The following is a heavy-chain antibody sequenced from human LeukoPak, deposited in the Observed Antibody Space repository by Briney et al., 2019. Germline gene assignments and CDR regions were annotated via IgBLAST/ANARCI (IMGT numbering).Heavy chain of an antibody. CDR2: TYYRSKWYN. CDR3: SRELALGPADY. CDR1: GDSDSSNSAS. Sequence: SQTLSLTCAISGDSDSSNSASWGWIRQSPSRGLEWLGRTYYRSKWYNDYAVSVKSRITINSDTSKNQVSLQLNSVTPEDTAVYYCSRELALGPADYWGQGALVTVSS. J-gene: IGHJ4*02. V-gene: IGHV6-1*01. D-gene: IGHD2-2*01.